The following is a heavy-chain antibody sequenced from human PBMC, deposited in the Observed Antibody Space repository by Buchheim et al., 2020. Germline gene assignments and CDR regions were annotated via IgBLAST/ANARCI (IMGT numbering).Heavy chain of an antibody. D-gene: IGHD2-15*01. J-gene: IGHJ4*02. CDR1: GFTFSSYG. Sequence: EVQLVESGEGLVQPGGSLRLSCAASGFTFSSYGMHWVRQAPGKGLEYVSGISSNGNNRYYADSVKGRFTISRDNSKNMLYLQMGSLRAEDMAVYYCARDSGGSYDYWGQGTL. CDR2: ISSNGNNR. V-gene: IGHV3-64*02. CDR3: ARDSGGSYDY.